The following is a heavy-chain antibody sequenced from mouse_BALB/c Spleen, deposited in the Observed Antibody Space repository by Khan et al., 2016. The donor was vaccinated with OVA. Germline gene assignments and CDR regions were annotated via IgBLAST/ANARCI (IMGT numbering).Heavy chain of an antibody. J-gene: IGHJ1*01. CDR2: IYPGDGDT. CDR3: ARGGNGYDWYVDV. Sequence: QVQLQQSGPELVKPGASVKISCKASGYAFSSSWMNWVKQRPGQGLEWIGRIYPGDGDTNYNGKFKGKATLTADKSSSTAYMQLSSLTSVDSAVYVCARGGNGYDWYVDVWGAGTTVTGSS. V-gene: IGHV1-82*01. D-gene: IGHD2-2*01. CDR1: GYAFSSSW.